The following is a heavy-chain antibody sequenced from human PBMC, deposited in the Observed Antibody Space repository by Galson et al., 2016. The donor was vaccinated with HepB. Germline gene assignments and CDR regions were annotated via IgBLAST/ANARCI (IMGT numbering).Heavy chain of an antibody. V-gene: IGHV3-64D*06. D-gene: IGHD6-13*01. CDR2: ISSNGDST. CDR1: GFTFSSYA. J-gene: IGHJ4*02. CDR3: ARVRSSWYYFDY. Sequence: SLRLSCAASGFTFSSYAMHRVRQAPGKGVEYVSSISSNGDSTYYTDSVKGRFTISRDNFKNTLNLQMSSLRAEDTAVYYCARVRSSWYYFDYWGQGTLVTVSS.